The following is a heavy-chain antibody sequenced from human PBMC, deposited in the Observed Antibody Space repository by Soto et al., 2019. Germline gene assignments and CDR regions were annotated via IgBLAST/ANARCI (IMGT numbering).Heavy chain of an antibody. CDR1: GFTFSSYG. J-gene: IGHJ4*02. Sequence: SLRLAGAASGFTFSSYGMHWVRQAPGKGLEWVAVISYDGRNKYYADSVRGRFTIARDNSENTLYLQMNSLRAEDTAVYYCAKECYYDKGYYFDYWGQGTLVTVSS. CDR2: ISYDGRNK. D-gene: IGHD3-22*01. V-gene: IGHV3-30*18. CDR3: AKECYYDKGYYFDY.